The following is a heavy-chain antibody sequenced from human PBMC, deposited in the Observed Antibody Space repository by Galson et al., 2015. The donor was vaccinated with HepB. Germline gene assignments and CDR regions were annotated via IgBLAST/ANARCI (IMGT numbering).Heavy chain of an antibody. CDR2: IYCAGTT. J-gene: IGHJ4*02. V-gene: IGHV3-53*01. D-gene: IGHD3-16*01. CDR1: GFTVNSKS. Sequence: SLRLSCAASGFTVNSKSMRWVRQAPGKGLEWVSVIYCAGTTYYADSAKGRFTISRDNSKNTLYLHMNSLRAEDTAIYFCARGRGFGELGYFDYWGQGTLVTVSS. CDR3: ARGRGFGELGYFDY.